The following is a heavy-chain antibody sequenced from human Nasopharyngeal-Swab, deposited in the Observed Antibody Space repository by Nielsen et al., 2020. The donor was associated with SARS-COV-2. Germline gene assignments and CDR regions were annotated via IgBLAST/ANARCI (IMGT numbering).Heavy chain of an antibody. D-gene: IGHD3-16*01. Sequence: SETLSLTCTVSGGSISSSSYYWGWIRQPPGKGLEWIGSIYYSGSIYYNPSLKSRVTISVDTSKNQFSLKLSSVTAADTAVYYCARHARWAFDIWGQGTMVTVSS. CDR2: IYYSGSI. CDR3: ARHARWAFDI. CDR1: GGSISSSSYY. V-gene: IGHV4-39*01. J-gene: IGHJ3*02.